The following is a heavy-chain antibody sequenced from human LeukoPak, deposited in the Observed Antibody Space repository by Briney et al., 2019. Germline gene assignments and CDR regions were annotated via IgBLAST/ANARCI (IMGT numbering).Heavy chain of an antibody. CDR3: ARDIAVATGYYYHYGMDV. Sequence: GGSLRLSCAASGFTFNSYSMNWVRQAPGKGLEWVSYISSSGFTIYYADSVEGRFTISRDNAKNSLYLQMNSLRAEDTAVFYCARDIAVATGYYYHYGMDVWGQGTTVTVSS. D-gene: IGHD6-19*01. CDR1: GFTFNSYS. CDR2: ISSSGFTI. V-gene: IGHV3-48*01. J-gene: IGHJ6*02.